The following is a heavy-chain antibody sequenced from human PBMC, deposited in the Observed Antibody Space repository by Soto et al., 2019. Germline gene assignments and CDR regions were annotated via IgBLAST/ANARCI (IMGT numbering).Heavy chain of an antibody. J-gene: IGHJ5*02. CDR3: ARQGGGGGLFDP. D-gene: IGHD2-15*01. CDR1: GFSFRNYW. CDR2: IKQDGSEK. Sequence: PGGSLRLSCAASGFSFRNYWMSWVRQAPGKGPECVANIKQDGSEKNYVDSVKGRFTISRDNAKQSLFLQMNSLRVEDTAVYYCARQGGGGGLFDPWGQGSMVTVSS. V-gene: IGHV3-7*01.